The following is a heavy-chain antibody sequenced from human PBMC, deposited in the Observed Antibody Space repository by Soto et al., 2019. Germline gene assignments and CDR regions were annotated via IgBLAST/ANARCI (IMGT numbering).Heavy chain of an antibody. CDR3: ARAGNAYYGLEY. CDR2: ISYSGNT. Sequence: QVQLQESGPGLVKPSQTLSLTCNVSGVSISSSSYYWSWIRQNPGKGLEWIGYISYSGNTHYNPSPKSLVARSRATSDNQFLLRLTSVTAACQAVYFPARAGNAYYGLEYCGQGSLVTVSS. D-gene: IGHD3-22*01. J-gene: IGHJ4*02. CDR1: GVSISSSSYY. V-gene: IGHV4-31*01.